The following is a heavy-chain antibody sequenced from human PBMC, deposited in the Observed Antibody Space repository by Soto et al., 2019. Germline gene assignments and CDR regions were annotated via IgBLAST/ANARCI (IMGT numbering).Heavy chain of an antibody. D-gene: IGHD3-10*01. CDR1: GFTFSSYG. Sequence: QVQLVESGGGVVQPGRSLRLSCAASGFTFSSYGMHWVRQAPGKGLEWVAVIWYDGSNKYYADSVKGRFTISRDNSKNTLSLQMNRLRAEDTAVYYCARAGYGSGSYALIDPWGQGTLVTVS. CDR2: IWYDGSNK. V-gene: IGHV3-33*01. J-gene: IGHJ5*02. CDR3: ARAGYGSGSYALIDP.